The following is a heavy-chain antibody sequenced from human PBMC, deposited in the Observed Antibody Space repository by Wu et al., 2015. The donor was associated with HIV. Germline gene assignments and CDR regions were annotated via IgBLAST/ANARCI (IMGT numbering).Heavy chain of an antibody. D-gene: IGHD1-1*01. Sequence: QVQLVQSGAEVKKPGASVKVSCQASGYTITTYDFNWVRQAPGQGLEWMGRIIPMVGIAKYAQTFQGRLTMTAEKSTNTAYMELSSLRSDDTAVYYCATERTLAITHFDYWDQGTLVIVSS. V-gene: IGHV1-69*09. CDR1: GYTITTYD. CDR2: IIPMVGIA. J-gene: IGHJ4*02. CDR3: ATERTLAITHFDY.